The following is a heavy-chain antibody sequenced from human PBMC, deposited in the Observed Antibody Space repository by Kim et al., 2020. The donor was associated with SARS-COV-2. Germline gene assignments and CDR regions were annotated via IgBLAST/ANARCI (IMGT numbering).Heavy chain of an antibody. J-gene: IGHJ3*02. CDR3: AIIPHGKQQLDDAFDI. Sequence: ASVKVSCKASGYTFTSYGISWVRQAPGQGLEWMGWISAYNGNTNYAQKLQGRVTMTTDTSTSTAYMELRSLRSDDTAVYYCAIIPHGKQQLDDAFDIWGQGTMVTVSS. D-gene: IGHD6-13*01. CDR1: GYTFTSYG. CDR2: ISAYNGNT. V-gene: IGHV1-18*01.